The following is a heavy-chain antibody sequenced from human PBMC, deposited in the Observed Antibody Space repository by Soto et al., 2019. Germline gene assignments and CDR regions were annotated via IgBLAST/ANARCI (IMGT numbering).Heavy chain of an antibody. J-gene: IGHJ6*02. CDR3: AKDRDYGEVGMDV. CDR2: ISGSGGST. D-gene: IGHD4-17*01. V-gene: IGHV3-23*01. Sequence: GESLKISCAASGFTFSSYAMSWVRQAPGKGLEWVSAISGSGGSTYYADSVKGRFTISRDNSKNTLYLQMNSLRAEDTAVYYCAKDRDYGEVGMDVWGQGTTVTVSS. CDR1: GFTFSSYA.